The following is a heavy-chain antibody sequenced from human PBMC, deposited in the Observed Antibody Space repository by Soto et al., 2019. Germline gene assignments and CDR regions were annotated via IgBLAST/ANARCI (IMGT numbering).Heavy chain of an antibody. CDR2: IYSGGST. J-gene: IGHJ6*03. V-gene: IGHV3-53*04. CDR1: GFTVSSNY. Sequence: GGSLRLSCAASGFTVSSNYMSWVRQAPGKGLEWVSVIYSGGSTYYADSGKGRFTISRHNSKNTLYLQMNSLRAEDTAVYYCARQYSSSPRGGYYYYYYMDVWGKGTTVTVSS. CDR3: ARQYSSSPRGGYYYYYYMDV. D-gene: IGHD6-6*01.